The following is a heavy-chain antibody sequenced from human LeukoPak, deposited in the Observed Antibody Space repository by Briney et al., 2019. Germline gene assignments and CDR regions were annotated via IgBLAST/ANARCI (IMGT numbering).Heavy chain of an antibody. D-gene: IGHD5-18*01. CDR1: GFTFSSYS. CDR2: ISSSGSYI. J-gene: IGHJ4*02. V-gene: IGHV3-21*01. Sequence: RGGSLRLSCAASGFTFSSYSMNWVRQAPGKGLEWVSSISSSGSYIYYADSVKGRFTISRDNAKNSLYLQMNSLRAEDTAVYYCARDHRGYSYAPAYWGQGTLVTVSS. CDR3: ARDHRGYSYAPAY.